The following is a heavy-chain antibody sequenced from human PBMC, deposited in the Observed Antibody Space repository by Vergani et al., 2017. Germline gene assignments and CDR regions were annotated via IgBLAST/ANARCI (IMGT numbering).Heavy chain of an antibody. CDR3: AAWVAGTDAFYI. J-gene: IGHJ3*02. V-gene: IGHV3-23*01. CDR2: ISGSGGST. Sequence: EVQLLESGGGLVQPGGSLRLSCAASGFTFSSYAMIWVRQGPGKGLEWVSAISGSGGSTYYADSVKGRFTISRDNSKNTLYLQMNSLRAEDTAVYYCAAWVAGTDAFYIWGQGTMVTVSS. D-gene: IGHD6-19*01. CDR1: GFTFSSYA.